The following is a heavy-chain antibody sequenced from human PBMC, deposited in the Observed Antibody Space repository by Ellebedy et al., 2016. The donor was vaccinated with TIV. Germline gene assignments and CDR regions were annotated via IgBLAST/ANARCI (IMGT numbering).Heavy chain of an antibody. CDR3: ARDANQWLAHNWFDS. V-gene: IGHV1-18*01. Sequence: ASVKVSXKASSYTFTNYGITWVRQAPGQGLEWVGWVSAYNGNTNYAEKFQGRVTMTTDTSTTTAFMELRSLTSDDTAVYYCARDANQWLAHNWFDSWGLGSLVTVSS. J-gene: IGHJ5*01. CDR2: VSAYNGNT. D-gene: IGHD6-19*01. CDR1: SYTFTNYG.